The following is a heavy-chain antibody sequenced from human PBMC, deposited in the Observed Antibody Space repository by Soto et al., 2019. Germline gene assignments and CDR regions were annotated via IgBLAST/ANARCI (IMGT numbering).Heavy chain of an antibody. CDR3: AAGRSSGLYAFDY. V-gene: IGHV1-3*01. Sequence: ASVKVSCKASGYTFTSYAMHWVRQAPGQRLEWMGWINAGNGNTKYSQKFQGRVTITRDTSASTAYMELSSLRSEDTAVYYCAAGRSSGLYAFDYWGQGTLVTVSS. CDR1: GYTFTSYA. D-gene: IGHD6-19*01. J-gene: IGHJ4*02. CDR2: INAGNGNT.